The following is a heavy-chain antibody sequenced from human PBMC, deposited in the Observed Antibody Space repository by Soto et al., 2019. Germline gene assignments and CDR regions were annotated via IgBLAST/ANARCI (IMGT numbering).Heavy chain of an antibody. D-gene: IGHD5-12*01. Sequence: QVQLVQSGAEAKKPGASVKVSCKASGYTFTHYDINWVRQATGQGLEWMGWMSPNSGNTGYARQSQGRDTMTRHTAIREGYMELSSLRSEDTAVYYCEESVPARDIVDPWGQGALVTVSS. CDR3: EESVPARDIVDP. CDR1: GYTFTHYD. CDR2: MSPNSGNT. J-gene: IGHJ5*02. V-gene: IGHV1-8*01.